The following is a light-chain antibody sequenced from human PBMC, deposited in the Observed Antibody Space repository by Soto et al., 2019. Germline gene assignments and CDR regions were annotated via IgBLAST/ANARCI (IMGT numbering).Light chain of an antibody. CDR3: QQRSKWLT. Sequence: SVFTQYPFTLSLSPGERATPSCRASQSVSSYLAWYQQKPGQAPRLLIYDASNRATGIPARFSGSGSGTDFTLTISSLEPEDFAVYYCQQRSKWLTFGGGTKVDI. J-gene: IGKJ4*01. CDR2: DAS. V-gene: IGKV3-11*01. CDR1: QSVSSY.